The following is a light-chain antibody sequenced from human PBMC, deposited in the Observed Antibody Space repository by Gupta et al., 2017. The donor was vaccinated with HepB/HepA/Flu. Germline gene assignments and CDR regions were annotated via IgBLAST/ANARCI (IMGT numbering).Light chain of an antibody. CDR1: SSDVGGYNH. V-gene: IGLV2-8*01. J-gene: IGLJ2*01. CDR3: SSYAGSNNVV. CDR2: EVN. Sequence: QSALSQPPSASGSPRQSVTISCTGTSSDVGGYNHVSWYQQHPGTAPKLMIFEVNQRPSGVPDRFSGSKSGNTASLTVSGLQADDEANYYCSSYAGSNNVVFGGGTKLTVL.